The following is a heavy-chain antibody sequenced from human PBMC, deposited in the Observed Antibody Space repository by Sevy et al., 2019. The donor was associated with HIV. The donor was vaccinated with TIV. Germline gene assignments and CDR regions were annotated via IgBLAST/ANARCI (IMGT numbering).Heavy chain of an antibody. CDR1: GDSVSSNSAA. CDR2: TYYRSKWYN. J-gene: IGHJ4*02. V-gene: IGHV6-1*01. Sequence: QSQTLSLTCAISGDSVSSNSAAWNWIRQSPSRGLEWLGRTYYRSKWYNDYAVSVKSRITINPDTSKNQFSLQLNSVTPEDTAVYYFARVNGRASRQLELFAFCFDYWGQGTLVTVSS. CDR3: ARVNGRASRQLELFAFCFDY. D-gene: IGHD1-1*01.